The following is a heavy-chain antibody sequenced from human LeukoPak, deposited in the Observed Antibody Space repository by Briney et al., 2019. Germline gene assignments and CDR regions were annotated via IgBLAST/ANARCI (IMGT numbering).Heavy chain of an antibody. CDR1: GYSISSGSW. Sequence: SDTLSLTCGVSGYSISSGSWWGWIRQPPGKGLEWIGYIYYSGDIYYNPSLKSRVTMSVDTSMNQFSLKLSSVTAVDTAVYYCASVNVRGAPTRVDYWGQGTLVTVSS. J-gene: IGHJ4*02. CDR3: ASVNVRGAPTRVDY. D-gene: IGHD3-10*02. V-gene: IGHV4-28*05. CDR2: IYYSGDI.